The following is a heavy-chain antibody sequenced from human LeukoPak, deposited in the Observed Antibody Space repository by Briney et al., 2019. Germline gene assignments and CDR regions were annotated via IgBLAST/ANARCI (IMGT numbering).Heavy chain of an antibody. CDR1: GFTFSSYG. CDR3: ARPFLIDRPLDY. V-gene: IGHV3-30*03. CDR2: ISYDGSNK. D-gene: IGHD3-22*01. Sequence: AGGSLRLSCAASGFTFSSYGMHWVRQAPGKGLEWVAVISYDGSNKYYADSVKGRFTISRDNSKNTLYLQMNSLRAEDTAVYYCARPFLIDRPLDYWGQGTLVTVSS. J-gene: IGHJ4*02.